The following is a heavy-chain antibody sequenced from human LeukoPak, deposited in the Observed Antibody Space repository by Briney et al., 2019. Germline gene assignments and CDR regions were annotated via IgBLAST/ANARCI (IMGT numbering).Heavy chain of an antibody. CDR3: ARINSNWYYFDY. CDR1: GYTFTLTDYY. D-gene: IGHD6-13*01. Sequence: ASVKVSCKASGYTFTLTDYYIHWVRQAPGQGLEWMGWINPDSGGTNYAQKFQGRVTMTRDTSISTAYMELSRLRSDDTAVFYCARINSNWYYFDYWGQGTLDTVSS. J-gene: IGHJ4*02. V-gene: IGHV1-2*02. CDR2: INPDSGGT.